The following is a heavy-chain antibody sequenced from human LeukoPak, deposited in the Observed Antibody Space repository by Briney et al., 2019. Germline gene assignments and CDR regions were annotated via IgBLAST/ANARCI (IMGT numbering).Heavy chain of an antibody. D-gene: IGHD5-24*01. CDR2: IIPIFGTA. CDR3: AREDGYNPKYYYGMDV. J-gene: IGHJ6*02. Sequence: GASVKVSCKASGGTFSSYAISWVRQAPGQGLEWMGGIIPIFGTANYAQKFQGRVTITADKSTSTAYMELSSLRSEDTAVYYCAREDGYNPKYYYGMDVWGQGTTVTVSS. CDR1: GGTFSSYA. V-gene: IGHV1-69*06.